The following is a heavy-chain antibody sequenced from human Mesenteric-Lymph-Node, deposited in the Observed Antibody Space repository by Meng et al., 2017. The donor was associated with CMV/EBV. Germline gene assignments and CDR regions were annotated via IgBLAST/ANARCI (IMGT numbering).Heavy chain of an antibody. D-gene: IGHD6-19*01. V-gene: IGHV3-74*01. CDR2: IDSDGTNT. Sequence: GESLKISCAASGFTFSSYWMHWVRQVPGKGLVWVSRIDSDGTNTWYADSVKGRFTISRDNAKNTLYLQVNSLRAEDTAVYYCAREGYGWYQLDYWGQGTLVTVSS. J-gene: IGHJ4*02. CDR1: GFTFSSYW. CDR3: AREGYGWYQLDY.